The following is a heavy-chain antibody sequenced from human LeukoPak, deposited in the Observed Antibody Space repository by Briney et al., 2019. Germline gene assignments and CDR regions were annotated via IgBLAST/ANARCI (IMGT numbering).Heavy chain of an antibody. D-gene: IGHD4-23*01. CDR1: GDSISSDF. CDR2: IYYSEST. CDR3: ARDGIGKVGFEY. Sequence: SETLSLTCTVSGDSISSDFWSWIRQPPGKGLEWIGYIYYSESTNYNPSLESRVTISVDTSKNQFSLKLSSVTAADTAVYYCARDGIGKVGFEYWGLGTLVTVSS. V-gene: IGHV4-59*01. J-gene: IGHJ4*02.